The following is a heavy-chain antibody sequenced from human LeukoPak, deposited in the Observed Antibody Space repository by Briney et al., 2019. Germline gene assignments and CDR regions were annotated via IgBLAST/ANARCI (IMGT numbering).Heavy chain of an antibody. CDR1: GYTSTGSY. Sequence: ASVKVSCKASGYTSTGSYMHWVRQAPGQGLEWMGWINPNSGGTNYAQKFQGRVTMTRDTSISTAYMELSRLKSDDTAFYYCAKYYYDSYEGYYFDYWGQGTLVTVSS. J-gene: IGHJ4*02. D-gene: IGHD3-22*01. CDR2: INPNSGGT. CDR3: AKYYYDSYEGYYFDY. V-gene: IGHV1-2*02.